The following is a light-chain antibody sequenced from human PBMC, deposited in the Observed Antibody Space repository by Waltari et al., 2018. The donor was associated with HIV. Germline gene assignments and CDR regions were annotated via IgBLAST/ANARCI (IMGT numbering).Light chain of an antibody. CDR1: QSVSTF. J-gene: IGKJ5*01. Sequence: EIVLTQSPATLSLSPGGSATLACRASQSVSTFLAWYQHKPGQAPRLLIYDASKSATGIPARFSGSGSGTDFTLTISSLEPEDFAVYYCQQRDTWITFGQGTRLEIK. V-gene: IGKV3-11*01. CDR3: QQRDTWIT. CDR2: DAS.